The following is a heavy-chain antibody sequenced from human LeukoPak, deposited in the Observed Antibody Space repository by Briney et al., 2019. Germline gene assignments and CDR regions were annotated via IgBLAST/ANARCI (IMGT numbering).Heavy chain of an antibody. D-gene: IGHD6-19*01. V-gene: IGHV3-74*01. Sequence: PGGSLRLSCAASGFTFSNYWMHWVRQGPGKGLVWVSCINTDGSDGSSTNYADSVKSRFTISRDNAKNTLYLQMNSLRAEDTAVYYCARVVAAGKWYFDLWGRGTLVTVSS. CDR2: INTDGSDGSST. CDR1: GFTFSNYW. J-gene: IGHJ2*01. CDR3: ARVVAAGKWYFDL.